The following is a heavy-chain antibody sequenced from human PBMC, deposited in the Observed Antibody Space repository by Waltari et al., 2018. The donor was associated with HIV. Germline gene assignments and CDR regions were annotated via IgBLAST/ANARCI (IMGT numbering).Heavy chain of an antibody. D-gene: IGHD2-2*01. CDR1: GGSFSDYY. Sequence: QVQLQQWGAGLLKPSETLSLTCAVYGGSFSDYYWTWVRQPPGKGLEWIGEINHSGSTNYKPPLKSRVTISVDTSKNQFSLKLSSVTAADPAVYYCARRGFRFCSSTTCLDYWGQGTLVTVSS. J-gene: IGHJ4*02. V-gene: IGHV4-34*01. CDR3: ARRGFRFCSSTTCLDY. CDR2: INHSGST.